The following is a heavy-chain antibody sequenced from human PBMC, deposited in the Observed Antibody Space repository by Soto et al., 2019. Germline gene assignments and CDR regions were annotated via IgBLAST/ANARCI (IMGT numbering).Heavy chain of an antibody. D-gene: IGHD2-2*02. V-gene: IGHV4-30-4*01. CDR3: ARGGGDCSSTSCYTFWFDP. CDR1: GGSISSGDYY. Sequence: SETLSLTCTVSGGSISSGDYYWSWIRQPPWKGLEWIGYIYYSGSTYYNPSLKSRVTISVDTSKNQFSLKLSSVTAADTAVYYCARGGGDCSSTSCYTFWFDPWGQGTLVTVSS. CDR2: IYYSGST. J-gene: IGHJ5*02.